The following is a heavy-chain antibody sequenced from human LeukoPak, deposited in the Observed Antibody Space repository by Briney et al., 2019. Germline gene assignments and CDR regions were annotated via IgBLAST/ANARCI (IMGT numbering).Heavy chain of an antibody. V-gene: IGHV1-46*01. CDR3: AREWVSGYYYGMDV. D-gene: IGHD1-26*01. Sequence: ASVKVSCKVSGYTLTSYYMHWVRQAPGQGLEWMGIINPSGGSTSSAQKFQGRVTMTRDTSTSTVYMELSSQRSEDTAVYYCAREWVSGYYYGMDVWGQGTTVTVSS. CDR1: GYTLTSYY. CDR2: INPSGGST. J-gene: IGHJ6*02.